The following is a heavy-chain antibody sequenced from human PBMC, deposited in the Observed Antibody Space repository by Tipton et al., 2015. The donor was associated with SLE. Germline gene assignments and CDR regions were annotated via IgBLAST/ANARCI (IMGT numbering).Heavy chain of an antibody. V-gene: IGHV4-59*11. CDR2: IYYSGST. CDR1: GDSISNHY. D-gene: IGHD1-7*01. Sequence: TLSLTCTFSGDSISNHYWSWIRQPPGKGLEWIGYIYYSGSTNYNPSLKSRVTISVDTSNNQFSLELTSVTAADTAVYYCARDGELPYYYYYMDVWGKGTTVTVSS. J-gene: IGHJ6*03. CDR3: ARDGELPYYYYYMDV.